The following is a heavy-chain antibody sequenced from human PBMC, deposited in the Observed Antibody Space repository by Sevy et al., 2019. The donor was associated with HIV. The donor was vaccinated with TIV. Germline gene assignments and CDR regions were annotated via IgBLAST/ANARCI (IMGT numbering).Heavy chain of an antibody. CDR2: IRYDGSNK. Sequence: GGSLRLSCAASGFTFSSYGMHWVRQAPGKGLEWVAFIRYDGSNKYYADSVKGRFTISRDNSKNTLYLQMNSPRAEDTAVYYCAKDGFVVVPAAIRPNYYYYYMDVWGKGTTVTVSS. D-gene: IGHD2-2*02. CDR1: GFTFSSYG. J-gene: IGHJ6*03. V-gene: IGHV3-30*02. CDR3: AKDGFVVVPAAIRPNYYYYYMDV.